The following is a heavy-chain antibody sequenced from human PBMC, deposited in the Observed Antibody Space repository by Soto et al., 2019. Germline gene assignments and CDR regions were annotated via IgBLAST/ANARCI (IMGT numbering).Heavy chain of an antibody. CDR3: AKSIAVVSNSGSYYFDY. CDR2: ISGSGGST. D-gene: IGHD1-26*01. J-gene: IGHJ4*02. V-gene: IGHV3-23*01. CDR1: GFTFSSYA. Sequence: GGSLRLSCAASGFTFSSYAMSWVRQAPGKGLEWVSAISGSGGSTYYADSVKGRFTISRDNSKNTLYLQMNSLRVEDTAVYYCAKSIAVVSNSGSYYFDYWGQGTLVTVSS.